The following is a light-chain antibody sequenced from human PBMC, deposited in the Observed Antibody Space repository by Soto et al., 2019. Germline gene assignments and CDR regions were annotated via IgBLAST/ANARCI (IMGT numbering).Light chain of an antibody. V-gene: IGKV3-15*01. CDR3: QHYNNWPFT. J-gene: IGKJ2*01. CDR1: QSVSSN. CDR2: GAS. Sequence: EIVMTQSPATLSVSPGERATLSCRASQSVSSNLAWYQQKPGQAPTLLIYGASARATGIPVRLSGSRSGPEFTLTISSLQSEDFAVYYCQHYNNWPFTFGQGTKLEIK.